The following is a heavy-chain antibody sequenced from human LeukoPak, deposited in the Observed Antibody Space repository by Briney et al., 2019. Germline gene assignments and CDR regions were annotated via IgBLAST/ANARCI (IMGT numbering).Heavy chain of an antibody. J-gene: IGHJ6*03. CDR2: IKQDGSEK. D-gene: IGHD4-17*01. Sequence: PGGSLRLSCAASEFTFSSYWMTWVRQAPGQGLEWVANIKQDGSEKSYVDSVKGRFTISRNNANNLLYLQMDSLRAEDSAVYYCARRSTVTPYDFYYMDVWGEGTTVTVSS. CDR1: EFTFSSYW. V-gene: IGHV3-7*01. CDR3: ARRSTVTPYDFYYMDV.